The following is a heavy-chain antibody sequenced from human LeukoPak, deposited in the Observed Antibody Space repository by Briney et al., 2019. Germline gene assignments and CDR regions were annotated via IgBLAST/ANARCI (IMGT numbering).Heavy chain of an antibody. CDR3: ATDGAYMGYYFDY. Sequence: GGSLRLSCAASGFTFSSHDMHWVRQAPGKGLEWVAVISYDGGNSYYADPVKGRFTISGANSKNTLYLQMNSLRTEATAVYYCATDGAYMGYYFDYWGQGTLVTVSA. CDR1: GFTFSSHD. V-gene: IGHV3-30*03. D-gene: IGHD3-16*01. CDR2: ISYDGGNS. J-gene: IGHJ4*02.